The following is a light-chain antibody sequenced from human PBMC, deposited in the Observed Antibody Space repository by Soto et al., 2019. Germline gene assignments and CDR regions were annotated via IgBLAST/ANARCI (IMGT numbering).Light chain of an antibody. CDR2: SAS. CDR1: QSVSSK. V-gene: IGKV3-20*01. CDR3: QQYGSSGT. Sequence: IVLPQSPGTLSLSPGERATLSCRASQSVSSKLAWFQQKPGKAPRLRISSASSRATGIPNWLSRSRSRKVFTLIISRQEPEDVAIDYYQQYGSSGTCGQGTKVDI. J-gene: IGKJ1*01.